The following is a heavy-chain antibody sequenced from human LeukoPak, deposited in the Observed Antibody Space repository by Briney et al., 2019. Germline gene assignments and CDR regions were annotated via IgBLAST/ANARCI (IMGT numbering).Heavy chain of an antibody. CDR2: IHTSGST. CDR3: ARNLGYNWFGP. D-gene: IGHD1-26*01. Sequence: PSETLSLTYTVSGGSITTHYWRWIRHPAGKGLEWIGRIHTSGSTNYNPSLEGRATMSLDTSKNQFSLNLSSVTAADTALYYCARNLGYNWFGPWGQGTLVTVSS. CDR1: GGSITTHY. V-gene: IGHV4-4*07. J-gene: IGHJ5*02.